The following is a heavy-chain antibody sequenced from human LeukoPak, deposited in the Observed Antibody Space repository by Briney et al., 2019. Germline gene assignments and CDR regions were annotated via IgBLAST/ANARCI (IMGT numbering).Heavy chain of an antibody. CDR1: GFTFSNAW. Sequence: PGGSLRLSCAASGFTFSNAWMSWVRQAPGKGLEWVGRIKSKANSYATAYAASVKGRFTISRDDSKNTAYLQMNSLKTEDTAVCYCTNWVVTAKLDLWGRGTLVTVSS. D-gene: IGHD2-21*02. CDR2: IKSKANSYAT. CDR3: TNWVVTAKLDL. V-gene: IGHV3-73*01. J-gene: IGHJ2*01.